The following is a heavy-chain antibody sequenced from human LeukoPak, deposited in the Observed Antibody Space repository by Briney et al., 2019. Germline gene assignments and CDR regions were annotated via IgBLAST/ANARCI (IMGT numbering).Heavy chain of an antibody. CDR2: IYTSGST. J-gene: IGHJ3*02. D-gene: IGHD4-17*01. CDR3: ARVTVAFDI. CDR1: GDSISNFY. Sequence: SETLSLTCTVSGDSISNFYWSWIRQPAGKGLEWIGRIYTSGSTYYNPSLKSRVTISVDTSKNQFSLKLSSVTAADTAVYYCARVTVAFDIWGQGSMVTVSS. V-gene: IGHV4-4*07.